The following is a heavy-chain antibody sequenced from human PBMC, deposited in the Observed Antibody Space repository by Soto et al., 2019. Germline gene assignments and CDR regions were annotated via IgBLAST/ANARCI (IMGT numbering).Heavy chain of an antibody. CDR1: GYTFTSYG. CDR3: ARDILVRQQLAQGVDD. Sequence: ASVKVSCKASGYTFTSYGISWVRQAPGQGLEWMGWISAYNGNTNYAQKLQGRVTMTTDTSTSTAYMELRSLRSDDTAVYYCARDILVRQQLAQGVDDWGQGTLVTVSS. D-gene: IGHD6-13*01. V-gene: IGHV1-18*01. J-gene: IGHJ4*02. CDR2: ISAYNGNT.